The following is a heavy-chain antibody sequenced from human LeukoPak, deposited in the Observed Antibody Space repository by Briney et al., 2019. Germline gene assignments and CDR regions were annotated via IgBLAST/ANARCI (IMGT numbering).Heavy chain of an antibody. CDR2: IGWNSGSI. CDR3: AKGPMPVTAKNFFDY. J-gene: IGHJ4*02. CDR1: GFTFDDYA. D-gene: IGHD2-2*01. V-gene: IGHV3-9*01. Sequence: GGSLRLSCAASGFTFDDYAMHWVRQAPGKGLEWVSGIGWNSGSIGYADSVKGRFTISRDNAKNSLYLQMNSLRAEDTALYYCAKGPMPVTAKNFFDYWGQGTLVTVSS.